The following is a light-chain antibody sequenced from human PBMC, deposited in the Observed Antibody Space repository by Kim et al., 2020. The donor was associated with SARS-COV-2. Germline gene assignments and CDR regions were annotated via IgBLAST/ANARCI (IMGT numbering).Light chain of an antibody. CDR1: QGISNY. CDR3: QKYDSVPWT. V-gene: IGKV1-27*01. J-gene: IGKJ1*01. CDR2: AAS. Sequence: ASVGDRVTVTCRASQGISNYLAWYQQKPGKVPKLLIYAASTLQSGVPSRFSGSGSGTDFTLTISSLQPEDVATYYCQKYDSVPWTFGQGTKVDIK.